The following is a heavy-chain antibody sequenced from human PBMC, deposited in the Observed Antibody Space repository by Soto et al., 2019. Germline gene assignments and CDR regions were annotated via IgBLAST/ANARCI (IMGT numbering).Heavy chain of an antibody. J-gene: IGHJ5*02. CDR2: SSGSGGST. D-gene: IGHD6-6*01. CDR1: GFTFSSYA. CDR3: AAGAIAARRFVP. Sequence: PGGSLRLSCAASGFTFSSYAMSWVRQAPGKGLEWVSASSGSGGSTYYADSVKGRFAISRDNSKNRLYLQMNSLRADDTAVYYWAAGAIAARRFVPWGQGALVTVSS. V-gene: IGHV3-23*01.